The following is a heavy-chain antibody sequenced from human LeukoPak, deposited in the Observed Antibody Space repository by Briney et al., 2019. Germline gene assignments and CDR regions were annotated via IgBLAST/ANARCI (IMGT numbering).Heavy chain of an antibody. J-gene: IGHJ4*02. CDR3: ARDLGGWYFDY. Sequence: GGSLRLSCTASAFTFTNYAMNWVRQAPGKGLEWVSSITSSSNYIYYADSVKGRFTITRDNAKNSLYLQMNSLRAEDTAMYYCARDLGGWYFDYWGQGTLVTVSS. CDR1: AFTFTNYA. V-gene: IGHV3-21*01. CDR2: ITSSSNYI. D-gene: IGHD2-15*01.